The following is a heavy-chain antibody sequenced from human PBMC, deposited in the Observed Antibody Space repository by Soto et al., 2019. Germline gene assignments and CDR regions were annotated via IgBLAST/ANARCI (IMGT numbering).Heavy chain of an antibody. J-gene: IGHJ4*02. CDR1: GFTFSSHW. CDR2: INPDGTRT. Sequence: EVQLVESGGGSVQPGGSLRLSCAASGFTFSSHWVHWVRQVPGKGLVWLSRINPDGTRTNYADSVKGRFAISRDNAENTVYLHMNSLRVEDTAAYYCARGGLGAVRLDYWGQGTLVSVSS. D-gene: IGHD1-26*01. CDR3: ARGGLGAVRLDY. V-gene: IGHV3-74*01.